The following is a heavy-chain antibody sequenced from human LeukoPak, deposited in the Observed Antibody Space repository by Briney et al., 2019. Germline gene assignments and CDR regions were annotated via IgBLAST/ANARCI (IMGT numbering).Heavy chain of an antibody. CDR3: ARSTVVTGTFDY. CDR2: IYTSGST. Sequence: SETLSLTCTVSGGSISSYYWSWIRQPTGKGLEWIGRIYTSGSTNYNPSLKSRVTMSVDTSKNQFSLKLSSVTAADTAVYYCARSTVVTGTFDYWGQGTLVTVSS. D-gene: IGHD4-23*01. CDR1: GGSISSYY. V-gene: IGHV4-4*07. J-gene: IGHJ4*02.